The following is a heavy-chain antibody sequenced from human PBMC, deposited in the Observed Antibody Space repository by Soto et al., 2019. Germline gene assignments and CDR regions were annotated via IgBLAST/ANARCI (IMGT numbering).Heavy chain of an antibody. CDR3: GKSPSTTIRDGFDH. CDR1: GFTFSSYA. D-gene: IGHD1-26*01. J-gene: IGHJ4*02. Sequence: EVQVLESGGGLVQPGGSLRLSCAASGFTFSSYAMSWVRQAPGQGLAWVSAISGSGSSTYYADSVKGRFTISRDNSKNTRYLQMRSLRAEDTALYYCGKSPSTTIRDGFDHWGQGTRFTFS. V-gene: IGHV3-23*01. CDR2: ISGSGSST.